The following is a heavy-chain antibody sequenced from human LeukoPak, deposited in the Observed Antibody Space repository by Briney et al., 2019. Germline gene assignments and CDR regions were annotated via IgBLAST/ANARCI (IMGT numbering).Heavy chain of an antibody. Sequence: SETLSLTCTVSGGSISSYYWSWIRQPPGKGLEWIGYIYYSGSTNYNPSLKSRVTISVDTSKNQFSLKLSSVTAADTAVYYCARDPDSDIVVVPAAQWGQGTLVTVSS. CDR3: ARDPDSDIVVVPAAQ. J-gene: IGHJ4*02. CDR2: IYYSGST. D-gene: IGHD2-2*01. CDR1: GGSISSYY. V-gene: IGHV4-4*08.